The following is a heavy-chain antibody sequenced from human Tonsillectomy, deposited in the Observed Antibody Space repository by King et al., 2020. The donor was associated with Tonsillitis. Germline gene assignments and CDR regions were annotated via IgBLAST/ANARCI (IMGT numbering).Heavy chain of an antibody. V-gene: IGHV3-48*01. J-gene: IGHJ4*02. CDR1: GFSISDHN. Sequence: VQLVESGGGLVQPGGSVRLSCAASGFSISDHNMNWVRQAPGKGLEWISYINSGSSDIGYADSVKGRFTISRDNAKNSLYLQMSSLRAEDTAVYYCARDWAGDPSIGNPYSVFWGQGALVTVSS. D-gene: IGHD3-16*01. CDR2: INSGSSDI. CDR3: ARDWAGDPSIGNPYSVF.